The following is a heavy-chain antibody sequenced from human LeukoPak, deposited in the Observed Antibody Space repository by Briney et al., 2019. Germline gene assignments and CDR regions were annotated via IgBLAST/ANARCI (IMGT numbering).Heavy chain of an antibody. CDR1: GYSFSNYW. Sequence: GESLKISCQGSGYSFSNYWIGWVRQMPGKGLEWMGIIYPGDSNTRYSPSFQGQVTISADKSISTAYLPWTSLKASDTAIYYCARQPLVRDCGGDCEFDYWGQGTRVSVSS. V-gene: IGHV5-51*01. CDR2: IYPGDSNT. CDR3: ARQPLVRDCGGDCEFDY. J-gene: IGHJ4*02. D-gene: IGHD2-21*02.